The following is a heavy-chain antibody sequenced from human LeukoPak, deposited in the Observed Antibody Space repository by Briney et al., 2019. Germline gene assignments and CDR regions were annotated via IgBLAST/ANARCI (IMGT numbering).Heavy chain of an antibody. Sequence: PSETLSLTCAVYGGSFSGYYWSWIRQPPGKGLEWIGEINHSGSTNYNPSLKSRVTISVDTSKNQFSLKLSSVTAADTAVYYCARGGRLRYFDWSRERSWFDPWGQGTLVTVSS. CDR3: ARGGRLRYFDWSRERSWFDP. CDR1: GGSFSGYY. CDR2: INHSGST. V-gene: IGHV4-34*01. J-gene: IGHJ5*02. D-gene: IGHD3-9*01.